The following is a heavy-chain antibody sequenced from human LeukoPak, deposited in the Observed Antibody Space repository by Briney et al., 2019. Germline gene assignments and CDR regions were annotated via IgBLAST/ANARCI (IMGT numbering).Heavy chain of an antibody. V-gene: IGHV3-21*01. CDR2: ISSSSSYI. Sequence: GGSLRLSCAASGFTFSSYIMNWVRQAPGKGLEWVSSISSSSSYIYYADSVKGRFTISRDNAKNSLYLQMNSLTVEDTAVYYCSRSDGASDFDYWGQGTLVTVSS. D-gene: IGHD5-24*01. CDR3: SRSDGASDFDY. J-gene: IGHJ4*02. CDR1: GFTFSSYI.